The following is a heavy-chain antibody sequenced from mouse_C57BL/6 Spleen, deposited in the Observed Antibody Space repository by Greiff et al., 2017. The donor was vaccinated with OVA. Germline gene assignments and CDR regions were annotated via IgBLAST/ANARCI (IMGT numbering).Heavy chain of an antibody. D-gene: IGHD1-1*01. J-gene: IGHJ2*01. Sequence: VQLQQSGAELVRPGASVTLSCKASGYTFTDYEMHWVKQTPVHGLEWIGAIAPETGGTAYNQKFKGKAILTADKSSSTAYMELRSLTSEDSAVYYCTTNYYGSSPRFDYWGQGTTLTVSS. CDR1: GYTFTDYE. CDR2: IAPETGGT. CDR3: TTNYYGSSPRFDY. V-gene: IGHV1-15*01.